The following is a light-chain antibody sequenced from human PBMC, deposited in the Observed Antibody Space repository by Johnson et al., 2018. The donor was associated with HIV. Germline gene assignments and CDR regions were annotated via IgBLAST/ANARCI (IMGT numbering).Light chain of an antibody. V-gene: IGLV1-51*02. Sequence: QSVLTQPPSVSAAPGQKVTISCSGSSSNIGNNYVSWYQQLPGTAPKLLIYENHNRPSGIPDRFSGAKSGTSATLAITGLQTGDEADYYCGTWDSSLSVYVFGTGTKVTGL. J-gene: IGLJ1*01. CDR1: SSNIGNNY. CDR2: ENH. CDR3: GTWDSSLSVYV.